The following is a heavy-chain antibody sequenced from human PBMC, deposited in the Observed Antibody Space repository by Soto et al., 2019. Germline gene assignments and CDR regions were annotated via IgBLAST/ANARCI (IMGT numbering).Heavy chain of an antibody. Sequence: QVQLVQSGAEVKKPGASVKVSCKASGYTFSSYAIHWVRQAPGQRLEWMGWINAGNGNTKYSQKFQGRVTITRDTSASTAYMELSSLRSEDTALYYCARDGAVAGNSNFDYWGQGTLVTVSS. V-gene: IGHV1-3*01. CDR2: INAGNGNT. J-gene: IGHJ4*02. CDR1: GYTFSSYA. D-gene: IGHD6-19*01. CDR3: ARDGAVAGNSNFDY.